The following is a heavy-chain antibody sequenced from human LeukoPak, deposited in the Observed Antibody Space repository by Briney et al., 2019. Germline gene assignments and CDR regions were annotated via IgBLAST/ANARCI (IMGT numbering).Heavy chain of an antibody. Sequence: ASVKVSCEASGGTFSSYAISWVRQAPGQGLEWMGRIIPILGIANYAQKFQGRVTITADKSTSTAYMELSSLRSEDTAVYYCARVPLGEMATISAKIGFDYWGQGTLVTVSS. CDR3: ARVPLGEMATISAKIGFDY. J-gene: IGHJ4*02. D-gene: IGHD5-24*01. V-gene: IGHV1-69*04. CDR1: GGTFSSYA. CDR2: IIPILGIA.